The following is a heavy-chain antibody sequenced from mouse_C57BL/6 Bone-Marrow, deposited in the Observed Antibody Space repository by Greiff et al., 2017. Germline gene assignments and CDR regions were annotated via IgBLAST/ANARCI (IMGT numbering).Heavy chain of an antibody. D-gene: IGHD2-5*01. CDR2: IRSKSNNYAT. V-gene: IGHV10-1*01. CDR3: VRAYYSNLDD. Sequence: EVKVVESGGGLVQPKGSLKLSCAASGFSFNTYAMNWVRQAPGKGLEWVARIRSKSNNYATYYADSVKDRFTISRDDSESMLYLQMNNLKTEDTAMYYCVRAYYSNLDDWGQGTTLTVSS. J-gene: IGHJ2*01. CDR1: GFSFNTYA.